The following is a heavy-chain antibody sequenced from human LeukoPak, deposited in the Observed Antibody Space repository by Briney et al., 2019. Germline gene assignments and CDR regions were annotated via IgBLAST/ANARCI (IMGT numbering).Heavy chain of an antibody. CDR1: GFTFSSYW. Sequence: GGSLRLSCAASGFTFSSYWMSWVRQAPGKGLEWVANIKQDGSEKYYADSVKGRFTISRDNAKNSLYLQMNSLRAEDTAVYYCARDGRWLQWNYFDYWGQGTLVTVSS. CDR3: ARDGRWLQWNYFDY. CDR2: IKQDGSEK. J-gene: IGHJ4*02. D-gene: IGHD5-24*01. V-gene: IGHV3-7*01.